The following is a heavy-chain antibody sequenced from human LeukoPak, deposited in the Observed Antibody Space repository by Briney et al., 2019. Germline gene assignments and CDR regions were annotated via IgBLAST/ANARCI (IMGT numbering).Heavy chain of an antibody. CDR3: ARGFYDSSGYSNCFDP. D-gene: IGHD3-22*01. V-gene: IGHV4-59*01. Sequence: SETLSLTCTVSGDSISSSYWSWIRQPPGKTLEWIGYIYYTGTTNYNPSLKSRVTMSMDTSKNQFSLNLYSVTAADTAVYYCARGFYDSSGYSNCFDPWGQGTLVTVSS. CDR2: IYYTGTT. CDR1: GDSISSSY. J-gene: IGHJ5*02.